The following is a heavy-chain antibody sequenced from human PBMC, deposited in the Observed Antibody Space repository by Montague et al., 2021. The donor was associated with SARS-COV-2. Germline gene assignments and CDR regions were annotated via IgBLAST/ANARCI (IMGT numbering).Heavy chain of an antibody. D-gene: IGHD6-6*01. CDR3: ARSRANVPSRPGFDY. V-gene: IGHV4-61*01. Sequence: SETLSLTCTVSGASVASGNFYWSWIRQPPGKGLEWIGYMYYTGHTXYNPSLESRVTMPVGPSKNQFSLTLTSVTAADTAVYYCARSRANVPSRPGFDYWGQGALVTVSS. J-gene: IGHJ4*02. CDR1: GASVASGNFY. CDR2: MYYTGHT.